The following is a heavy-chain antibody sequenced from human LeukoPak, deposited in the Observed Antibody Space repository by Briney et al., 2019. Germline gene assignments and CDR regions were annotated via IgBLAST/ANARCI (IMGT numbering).Heavy chain of an antibody. D-gene: IGHD6-13*01. J-gene: IGHJ6*02. Sequence: SETLSLTCTVSGGSISSSSYYWGWIRQPPGKGLEWIGSIYYSGSTYYNPSLKSRVTISVDTSKNQFSLKLSSVTAADTAVYYCASGRQQLAHYGMDVWGQGTTVTVSS. CDR2: IYYSGST. CDR1: GGSISSSSYY. CDR3: ASGRQQLAHYGMDV. V-gene: IGHV4-39*07.